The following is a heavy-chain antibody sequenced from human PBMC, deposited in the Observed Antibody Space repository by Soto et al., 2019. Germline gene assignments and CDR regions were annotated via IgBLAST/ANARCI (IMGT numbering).Heavy chain of an antibody. J-gene: IGHJ4*02. CDR1: GYTLTELS. Sequence: ASVKVSCKVSGYTLTELSMHWVRQAPGKGLEWMGGFDPEDGETIYAQKFQGRVTMTEDTSTETAYMELSSLRSEDTAVYYCATVGPRQQLFTYFDYWGQGTLVTVSS. D-gene: IGHD6-13*01. CDR3: ATVGPRQQLFTYFDY. V-gene: IGHV1-24*01. CDR2: FDPEDGET.